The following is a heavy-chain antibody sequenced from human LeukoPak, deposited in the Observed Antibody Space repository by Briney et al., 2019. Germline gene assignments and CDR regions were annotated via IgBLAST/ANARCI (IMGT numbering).Heavy chain of an antibody. CDR1: GFTFSSYA. CDR2: ISGSGGST. Sequence: PGGSLRLSCAASGFTFSSYAMSWVRQAPGKGLEWVSTISGSGGSTYFADSVKGRFTISRDNSKNTLYLQMNSLRAEDTAVYYCAKEPTPGGAFYFDYWGQGILVTVSS. J-gene: IGHJ4*02. V-gene: IGHV3-23*01. D-gene: IGHD3-10*01. CDR3: AKEPTPGGAFYFDY.